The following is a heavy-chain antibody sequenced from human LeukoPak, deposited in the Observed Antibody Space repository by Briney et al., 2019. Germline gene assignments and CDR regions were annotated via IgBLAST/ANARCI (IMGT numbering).Heavy chain of an antibody. CDR2: ISSSGSTI. CDR3: ARDSGGRYCSGGSCYFTLNYYYYYYMDV. J-gene: IGHJ6*03. CDR1: GFTFFSYE. Sequence: PGGSLRLSCAASGFTFFSYEMNWVRQAPGKGLEWVSYISSSGSTIYYADSVKGRFTISRDNAKNSLYLQMNSLRAEDTAVYYCARDSGGRYCSGGSCYFTLNYYYYYYMDVWGKGTTVTVSS. V-gene: IGHV3-48*03. D-gene: IGHD2-15*01.